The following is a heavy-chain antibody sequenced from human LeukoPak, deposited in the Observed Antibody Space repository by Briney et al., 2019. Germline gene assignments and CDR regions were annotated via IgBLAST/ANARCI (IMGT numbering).Heavy chain of an antibody. V-gene: IGHV4-30-4*01. CDR3: ARVEGVAAVMGNWFDP. J-gene: IGHJ5*02. Sequence: MPSEILSLTCTVSGGSISSGDYYWSWIRQPPGKGLEWIGYIYYSGSTYYNPSLKSRVTISVDTSKNQFSLKLSSVTAADTAVYYCARVEGVAAVMGNWFDPWGQGTLVTVSS. CDR2: IYYSGST. D-gene: IGHD2-15*01. CDR1: GGSISSGDYY.